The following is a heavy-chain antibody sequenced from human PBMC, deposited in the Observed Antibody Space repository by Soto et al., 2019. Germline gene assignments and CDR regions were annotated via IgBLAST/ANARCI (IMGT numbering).Heavy chain of an antibody. D-gene: IGHD6-13*01. Sequence: PGGSLRLSCAVSGFTFSRYAMSWVRQAPGKGLEWVSAITGGGSSTYYADSVKGRFTISRDNSKNTLSLQMNGLRAEDTAVYYCAKGSAAARPYYFDYWGQGALVTVSS. CDR1: GFTFSRYA. CDR3: AKGSAAARPYYFDY. V-gene: IGHV3-23*01. J-gene: IGHJ4*02. CDR2: ITGGGSST.